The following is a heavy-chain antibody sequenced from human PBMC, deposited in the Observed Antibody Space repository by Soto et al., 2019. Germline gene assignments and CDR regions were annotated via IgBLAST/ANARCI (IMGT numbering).Heavy chain of an antibody. D-gene: IGHD3-22*01. Sequence: SGPTLVNPTQTLTLTCTFSGFSLSTSGMCVSWIRQPPGKALEWLALIDWDDDKYYSTSLKTRLTISKDTSKNQVVLTMTNMDPVDTATYYCARISSSIYYDSSGPWGDAFDIWGQGTMVTVSS. V-gene: IGHV2-70*01. J-gene: IGHJ3*02. CDR2: IDWDDDK. CDR1: GFSLSTSGMC. CDR3: ARISSSIYYDSSGPWGDAFDI.